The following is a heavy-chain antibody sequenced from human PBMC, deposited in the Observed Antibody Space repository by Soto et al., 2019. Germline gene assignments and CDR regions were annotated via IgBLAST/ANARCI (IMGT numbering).Heavy chain of an antibody. CDR3: ARGDRGYSGYGPYYYYYMDV. CDR2: MNPNSGNT. CDR1: GYTFTSYD. V-gene: IGHV1-8*01. D-gene: IGHD5-12*01. Sequence: ASVKVSCKASGYTFTSYDINWMRQATGQGLEWMGWMNPNSGNTGYAQKFQGRVTMTRNTSISTAYMELSSLRSEDTAVYYCARGDRGYSGYGPYYYYYMDVWGKGTTVTVSS. J-gene: IGHJ6*03.